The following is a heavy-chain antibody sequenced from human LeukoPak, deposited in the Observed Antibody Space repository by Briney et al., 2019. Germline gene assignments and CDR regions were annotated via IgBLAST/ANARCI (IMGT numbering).Heavy chain of an antibody. CDR1: GFTFSSYS. J-gene: IGHJ3*02. CDR2: ISSSSSYI. CDR3: AKGEAEIRQRWLQLVAFDI. D-gene: IGHD5-24*01. Sequence: PGGSLRLSCAASGFTFSSYSMNWVRQAPGKGLEWVSSISSSSSYIYYADSVKGRFTISRDNAKNSLYLQMNSLRAEDTAVYYCAKGEAEIRQRWLQLVAFDIWGQGTMVTVSS. V-gene: IGHV3-21*01.